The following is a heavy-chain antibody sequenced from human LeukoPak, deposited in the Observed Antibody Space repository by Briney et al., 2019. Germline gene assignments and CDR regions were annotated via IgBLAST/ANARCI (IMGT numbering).Heavy chain of an antibody. Sequence: GESLKISCKGSGYNFNTYWVAWVRQLPGKGLEWMGITRPMNSDVRYSPSFQGQVTISADRSINTAYLQWSSLTALDTAMYYCASRPFETTVVPWDFYWGQGTQVTVSS. V-gene: IGHV5-51*01. CDR1: GYNFNTYW. J-gene: IGHJ4*02. CDR2: TRPMNSDV. D-gene: IGHD4-23*01. CDR3: ASRPFETTVVPWDFY.